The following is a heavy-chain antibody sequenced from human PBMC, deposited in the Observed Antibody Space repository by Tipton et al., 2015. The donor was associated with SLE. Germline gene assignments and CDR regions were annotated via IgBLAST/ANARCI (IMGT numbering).Heavy chain of an antibody. CDR3: AKGDVLGARGEFAL. CDR1: GFTFTKYR. J-gene: IGHJ2*01. V-gene: IGHV3-7*03. CDR2: IKEDGVEQ. Sequence: SLRLSCVGSGFTFTKYRMSWIRQAPGKGLQWVAHIKEDGVEQFYAASVKGRHTISRDNSENTLYLQMASLRAEDTALYYCAKGDVLGARGEFALWG. D-gene: IGHD3-16*01.